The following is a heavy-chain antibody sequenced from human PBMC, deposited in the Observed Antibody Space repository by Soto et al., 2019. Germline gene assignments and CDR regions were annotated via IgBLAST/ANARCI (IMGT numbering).Heavy chain of an antibody. J-gene: IGHJ6*02. CDR2: IYYSGST. D-gene: IGHD6-13*01. Sequence: SETLSLTCTVSGGSISSYYWSWIRQPPGKGLERIGYIYYSGSTNYNPSLKSRVTISVDTSKNQFSLKLSSVTVADTAVYYCAREKAAAGDQYYYGMDVWGQGTTVT. CDR1: GGSISSYY. V-gene: IGHV4-59*01. CDR3: AREKAAAGDQYYYGMDV.